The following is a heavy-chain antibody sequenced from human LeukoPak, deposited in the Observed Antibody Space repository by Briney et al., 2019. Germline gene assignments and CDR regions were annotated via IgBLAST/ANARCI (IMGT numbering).Heavy chain of an antibody. CDR2: IRYDGSNK. Sequence: PGGSLRLSCAASGFTFSSYGMHWVRQAPGKGLEWGAFIRYDGSNKYYADSVKGRFTISRDNSKNTLYLQMNSLRAEDTAVYYCAKDSESHGSGSYFIYYCDYWGRGTLVTVSS. V-gene: IGHV3-30*02. D-gene: IGHD3-10*01. CDR3: AKDSESHGSGSYFIYYCDY. CDR1: GFTFSSYG. J-gene: IGHJ4*02.